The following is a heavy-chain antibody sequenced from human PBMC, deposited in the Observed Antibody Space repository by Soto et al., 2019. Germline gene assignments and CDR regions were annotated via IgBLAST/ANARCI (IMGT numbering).Heavy chain of an antibody. CDR2: IYYSGST. J-gene: IGHJ3*02. CDR3: ARLKTLLWFGDWVFGGAFDI. Sequence: QVQLQESGPGLVKPSETLSLTCTVSGGSISSYYWSWIRQPPGKGLEWIGYIYYSGSTNYNPSLKSRVTISVDTSKNQFSLKLSSVTAADTAVYYCARLKTLLWFGDWVFGGAFDIWGQGTMVTVSS. D-gene: IGHD3-10*01. V-gene: IGHV4-59*08. CDR1: GGSISSYY.